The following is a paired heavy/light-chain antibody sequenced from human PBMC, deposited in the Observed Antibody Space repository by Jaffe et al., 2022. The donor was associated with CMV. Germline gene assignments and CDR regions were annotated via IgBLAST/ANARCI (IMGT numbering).Light chain of an antibody. CDR2: AVS. V-gene: IGKV3-20*01. Sequence: EIVLTQSPGTLSLSPGDRATLSCRTSQSVSTSNHLAWYQQIPGQAPRLLIYAVSSRATGIPDRFIGSGSGTDFTLTISRLEPEDFAVYYCHQYDRSPPRYIFGQGTSLEIK. CDR3: HQYDRSPPRYI. CDR1: QSVSTSNH. J-gene: IGKJ2*01.
Heavy chain of an antibody. Sequence: QVQLQESGPGLVKPSGTLSLTCAVSGDSISSDNWWTWVRQPPGKGLEWIGEIHHTGSPHYNPSLRSRVTISTDKSKNQFSVVLTSVTAADTAVYFCARGGDPAYSLAYWGQGTLVTVSS. CDR1: GDSISSDNW. D-gene: IGHD4-4*01. CDR2: IHHTGSP. V-gene: IGHV4-4*02. J-gene: IGHJ4*02. CDR3: ARGGDPAYSLAY.